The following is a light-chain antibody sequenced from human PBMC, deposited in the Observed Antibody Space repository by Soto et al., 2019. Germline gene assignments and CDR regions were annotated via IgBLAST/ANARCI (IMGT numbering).Light chain of an antibody. CDR3: QQYKSSSWT. Sequence: DIQMTQSPSTLSASVGDRVTITCRASQSISSWLAWYQQNPGKAPKLLIYKASSLESGVPSRFSGSGSGTEFTLTISSLQPDDFATYYCQQYKSSSWTFGQGTKVEIK. J-gene: IGKJ1*01. CDR1: QSISSW. V-gene: IGKV1-5*03. CDR2: KAS.